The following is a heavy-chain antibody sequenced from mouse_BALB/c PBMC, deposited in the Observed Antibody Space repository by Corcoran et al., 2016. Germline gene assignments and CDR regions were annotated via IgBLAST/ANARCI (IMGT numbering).Heavy chain of an antibody. D-gene: IGHD1-2*01. CDR1: GYTFTNYG. Sequence: QIQLVQSGPELKKPGETVKISCKASGYTFTNYGMNWVKQAPGKGLKWMGWINTYTGEPTYADDFKGRFAFSLETSASTAYLQINNLKNEDTATYFCARFTTAKGFDYWGQGTTLTVSS. CDR2: INTYTGEP. J-gene: IGHJ2*01. V-gene: IGHV9-3-1*01. CDR3: ARFTTAKGFDY.